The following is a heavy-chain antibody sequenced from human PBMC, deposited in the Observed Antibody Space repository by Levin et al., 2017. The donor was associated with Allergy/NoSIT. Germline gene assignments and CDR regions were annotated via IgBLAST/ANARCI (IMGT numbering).Heavy chain of an antibody. Sequence: PGGSLRLSCAASGFTVSSNYMSWVRQAPGKGLEWVSVIYSAGSTYYADSVKGRFTISRDSSKNTLYLQMNSLRAEDTAVYYCATPGGFSSRWYDLDYWGQGTLVTVSS. CDR1: GFTVSSNY. D-gene: IGHD6-13*01. CDR2: IYSAGST. J-gene: IGHJ4*02. CDR3: ATPGGFSSRWYDLDY. V-gene: IGHV3-53*01.